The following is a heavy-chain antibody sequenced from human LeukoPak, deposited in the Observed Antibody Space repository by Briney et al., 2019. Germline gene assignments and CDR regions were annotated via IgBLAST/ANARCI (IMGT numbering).Heavy chain of an antibody. Sequence: GGSLGLSCTASGFTFSSYSMNWVRQAPGKGLEWVSSIRGTSSNICYADSVKGRFTVSRDNAKNSLYLQMNSLRAEDTAVYYCARGLPYSGSYVDAFDIWGQGTMVTVSS. CDR3: ARGLPYSGSYVDAFDI. V-gene: IGHV3-21*01. CDR2: IRGTSSNI. D-gene: IGHD1-26*01. J-gene: IGHJ3*02. CDR1: GFTFSSYS.